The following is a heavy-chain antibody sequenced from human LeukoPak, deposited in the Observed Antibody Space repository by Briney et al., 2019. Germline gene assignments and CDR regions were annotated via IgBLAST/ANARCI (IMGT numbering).Heavy chain of an antibody. V-gene: IGHV3-23*01. Sequence: GGSLRLSCAASGFTFSSYAMSWVRQAPGEGLEWVSAISGSGGSTYYADSVKGRFTISRDNSKNTLYLQMNSLRAEDTAVYYCARAQWLDSAIDYWGQGTLVTVSS. D-gene: IGHD6-19*01. CDR2: ISGSGGST. CDR3: ARAQWLDSAIDY. CDR1: GFTFSSYA. J-gene: IGHJ4*02.